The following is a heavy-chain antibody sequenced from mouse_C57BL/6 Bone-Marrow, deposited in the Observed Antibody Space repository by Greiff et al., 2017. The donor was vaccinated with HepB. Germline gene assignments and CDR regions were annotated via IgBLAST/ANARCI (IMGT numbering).Heavy chain of an antibody. J-gene: IGHJ2*01. D-gene: IGHD1-1*01. CDR2: ISYDGSN. Sequence: EVQLQQSGPGLVKPSQSLSLTCSVTGYSITSGYYWNWIRQFPGNKLEWMGYISYDGSNNYNPSLKNRISITRDTSKNQFFLKLNSVTTEDTATYYCARDTVALDYWGQGTTLTVSS. V-gene: IGHV3-6*01. CDR3: ARDTVALDY. CDR1: GYSITSGYY.